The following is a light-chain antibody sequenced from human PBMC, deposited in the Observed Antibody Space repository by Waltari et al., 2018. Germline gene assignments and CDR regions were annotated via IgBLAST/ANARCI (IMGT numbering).Light chain of an antibody. CDR1: QGISTY. V-gene: IGKV1-17*01. CDR2: YAN. J-gene: IGKJ4*01. CDR3: PQGNSYPLT. Sequence: DIQMSQSQSSLSASVGDGVTITCRASQGISTYLNCYQRKPGTAPKLLIYYANTLASGVPSRFSGIGSGTEFTLTINSLQPEDFATYYCPQGNSYPLTFGGGTKVEIK.